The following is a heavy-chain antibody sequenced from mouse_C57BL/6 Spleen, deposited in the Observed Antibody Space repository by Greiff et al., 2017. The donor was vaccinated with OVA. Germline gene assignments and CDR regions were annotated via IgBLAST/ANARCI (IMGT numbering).Heavy chain of an antibody. V-gene: IGHV1-4*01. Sequence: VKLQQSGAELARPGASVKLSCKASGYTFTSYTMHWVKQRPGQGLEWIGYINPSSGYTKYNQKFKDKATLTADKSSSTAYMQLSSLTSEDSAVYYCARAVIYDEEACGLAYWGQGTLVTVSA. CDR1: GYTFTSYT. J-gene: IGHJ3*01. D-gene: IGHD2-3*01. CDR2: INPSSGYT. CDR3: ARAVIYDEEACGLAY.